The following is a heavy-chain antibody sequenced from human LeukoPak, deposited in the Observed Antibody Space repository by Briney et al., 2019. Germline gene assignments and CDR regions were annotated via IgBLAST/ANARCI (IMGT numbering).Heavy chain of an antibody. Sequence: VASVKASCEASGGTFSSYAISWVRQAPGQGLEWMGRIIPILGIANYAQKFQGRVTITADKSTSTAYMELSSLRSEDTAVYYCARGCRGSSRGELDYWGRGTLVTVSS. CDR1: GGTFSSYA. V-gene: IGHV1-69*04. CDR2: IIPILGIA. D-gene: IGHD6-13*01. J-gene: IGHJ4*02. CDR3: ARGCRGSSRGELDY.